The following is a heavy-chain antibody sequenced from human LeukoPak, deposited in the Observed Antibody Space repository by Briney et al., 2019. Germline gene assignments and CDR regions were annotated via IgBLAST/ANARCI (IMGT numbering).Heavy chain of an antibody. J-gene: IGHJ3*02. CDR3: ARGGDSSGSVRTAFDI. V-gene: IGHV3-53*01. Sequence: GGSLRLSCAASGLTVSSNYMSWVRQAPGKGLYWVSVINSGSSTYYADSVKGRFTISRGNSKNTLYLQMNSLRAEDTAVYYCARGGDSSGSVRTAFDIWGQGTMVTVSS. D-gene: IGHD3-22*01. CDR2: INSGSST. CDR1: GLTVSSNY.